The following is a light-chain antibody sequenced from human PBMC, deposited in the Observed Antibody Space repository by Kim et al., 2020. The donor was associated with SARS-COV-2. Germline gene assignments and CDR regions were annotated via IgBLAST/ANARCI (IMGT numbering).Light chain of an antibody. J-gene: IGKJ1*01. Sequence: PASVGDPVTIPCRASQSVQNWLAWYQKKPGQVPRLLIEKAFHLQSGVPARFSGAISGTEFTLTITTLQPDDFATYYCQQYHTHSTFGQGTKVDIK. CDR3: QQYHTHST. V-gene: IGKV1-5*03. CDR1: QSVQNW. CDR2: KAF.